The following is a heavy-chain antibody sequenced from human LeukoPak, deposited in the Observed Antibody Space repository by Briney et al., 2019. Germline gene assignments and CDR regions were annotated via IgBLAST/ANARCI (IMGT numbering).Heavy chain of an antibody. CDR1: GDSMRSPY. V-gene: IGHV4-59*04. CDR2: VDYSGST. J-gene: IGHJ5*02. Sequence: SETLSLTCTVSGDSMRSPYWSWIRQPPGKGLEWIGYVDYSGSTYYNPSLKSRVTISVDTSKNQFSLKLSSVTAADTAVYYCARHFYSGYDLGWFDPWGQGTLVTVSS. D-gene: IGHD5-12*01. CDR3: ARHFYSGYDLGWFDP.